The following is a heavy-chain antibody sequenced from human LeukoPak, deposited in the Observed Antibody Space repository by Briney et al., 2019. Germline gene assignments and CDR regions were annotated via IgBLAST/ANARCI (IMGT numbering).Heavy chain of an antibody. J-gene: IGHJ4*02. CDR2: ITNSGSTT. V-gene: IGHV3-23*01. Sequence: GGSLRLSCAASGFTFSGYAMTWVRQAPGKGLEWVSVITNSGSTTYYADFVKGRFTISRDNSKNTLYLQMNSLRAEDTAVYFCAKDYDFWSGYSTPFDYWGQGTLVSVSS. CDR1: GFTFSGYA. CDR3: AKDYDFWSGYSTPFDY. D-gene: IGHD3-3*01.